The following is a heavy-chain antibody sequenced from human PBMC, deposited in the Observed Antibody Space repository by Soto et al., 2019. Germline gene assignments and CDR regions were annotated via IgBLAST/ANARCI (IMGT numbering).Heavy chain of an antibody. J-gene: IGHJ4*02. V-gene: IGHV4-59*01. CDR3: ARKYYYDSSGYYYVGYFDY. CDR2: IYYSGST. D-gene: IGHD3-22*01. CDR1: GGSISSYY. Sequence: KSSETLSLTCTVSGGSISSYYWSWIRHPPGKGLEWIGYIYYSGSTNYNPSLKSRVTISVDTSKNQFSLKLSSVTAADTAVYYCARKYYYDSSGYYYVGYFDYWGQGTLVTVSS.